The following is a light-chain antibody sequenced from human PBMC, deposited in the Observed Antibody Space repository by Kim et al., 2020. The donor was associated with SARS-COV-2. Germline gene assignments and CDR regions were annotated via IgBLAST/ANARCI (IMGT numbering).Light chain of an antibody. Sequence: DIQMTQSPSTLSASVGDRVTITCRASLGISNSLAWYQQRPGKAPRLLIYQASTLQTGVPSMFSGSRSGREFTLTISSLQPDDFGTYYCQQYDSYWTFGQGTKVDIK. CDR3: QQYDSYWT. J-gene: IGKJ1*01. CDR2: QAS. V-gene: IGKV1-5*03. CDR1: LGISNS.